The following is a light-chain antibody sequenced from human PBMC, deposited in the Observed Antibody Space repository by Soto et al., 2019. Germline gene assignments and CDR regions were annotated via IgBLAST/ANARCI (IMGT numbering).Light chain of an antibody. V-gene: IGKV1-33*01. Sequence: DIQMTQSPSSLSASVVDRVTITCQASQDISNYLNWYQQKPGKAPKLLIYDASNLETGVPSRFSGSGSGTDFTFTISSLQPEDIATYYCQQYDNLLPTFGGGTKVDIK. CDR3: QQYDNLLPT. CDR1: QDISNY. CDR2: DAS. J-gene: IGKJ4*01.